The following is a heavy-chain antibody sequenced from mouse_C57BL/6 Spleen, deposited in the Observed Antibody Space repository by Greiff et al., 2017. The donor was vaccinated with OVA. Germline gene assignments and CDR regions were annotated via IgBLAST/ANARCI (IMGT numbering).Heavy chain of an antibody. CDR3: ARGYDRVFAY. Sequence: VMLVESGPGLVQPSQSLSITCTVSGFSLTSYGVHWVRQSPGKGLEWLGVIWRGGSTDYNAAFISRLSISKDNSKSQVFFKMNSLQADDTAIYYCARGYDRVFAYWGQGTLVTVSA. V-gene: IGHV2-2*01. J-gene: IGHJ3*01. CDR1: GFSLTSYG. D-gene: IGHD2-2*01. CDR2: IWRGGST.